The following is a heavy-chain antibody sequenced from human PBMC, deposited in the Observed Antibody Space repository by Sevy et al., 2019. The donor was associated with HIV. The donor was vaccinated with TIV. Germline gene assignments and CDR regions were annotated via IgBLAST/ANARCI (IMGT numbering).Heavy chain of an antibody. CDR2: ISGSGGST. V-gene: IGHV3-23*01. D-gene: IGHD3-22*01. J-gene: IGHJ4*02. Sequence: GGSLRLSCAASGFTFSSYAMSWVRQAPGKGLEWVSAISGSGGSTYYADSVKGRFTISRDNSKNTLYLQMNSLRAEDTAVYYCVKDTLLHYYDSSGYYSLFDYWGQGTLVTVSS. CDR1: GFTFSSYA. CDR3: VKDTLLHYYDSSGYYSLFDY.